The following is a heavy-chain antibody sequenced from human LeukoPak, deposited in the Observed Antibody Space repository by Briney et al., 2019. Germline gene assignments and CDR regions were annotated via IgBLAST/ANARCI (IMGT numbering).Heavy chain of an antibody. D-gene: IGHD3-10*01. CDR3: ANLYYGSWRYSIDY. V-gene: IGHV3-30*02. J-gene: IGHJ4*02. CDR2: IRYDGSNK. Sequence: GGPLRLSCGASGFTFSSYGVLWLRAARGKGLEGVAFIRYDGSNKYYADPVKGRFTISRDNSKNTLYLQMHSLRAEDTDVYYCANLYYGSWRYSIDYWGQGTLVTVSS. CDR1: GFTFSSYG.